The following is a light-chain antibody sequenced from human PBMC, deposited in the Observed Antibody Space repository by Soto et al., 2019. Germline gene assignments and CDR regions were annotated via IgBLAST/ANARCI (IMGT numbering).Light chain of an antibody. CDR1: STDVGAYNY. J-gene: IGLJ3*02. Sequence: QSALTQPPSASGSPGQSVTISCTGTSTDVGAYNYVSWYQQHPGKAPKLVIYEVTKRPSGLPDRFSGSKSGNTASLTVSGLQAEDEADYYCGSHAGNSNLVFGGGTKLTVL. CDR3: GSHAGNSNLV. CDR2: EVT. V-gene: IGLV2-8*01.